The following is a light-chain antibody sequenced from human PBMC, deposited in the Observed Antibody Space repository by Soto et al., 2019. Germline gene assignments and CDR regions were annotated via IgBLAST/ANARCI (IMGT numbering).Light chain of an antibody. Sequence: QPVLTQSPSASASLGASVKLTCSLSSGHSTYAIAWHQQQPEKGPRYLMRVNSDGSHIKGDGISDRFSGSSSGAERYLTISSLQSEDEADYHCQTWGSGTVVFGGGTKLTVL. J-gene: IGLJ2*01. CDR1: SGHSTYA. CDR3: QTWGSGTVV. V-gene: IGLV4-69*02. CDR2: VNSDGSH.